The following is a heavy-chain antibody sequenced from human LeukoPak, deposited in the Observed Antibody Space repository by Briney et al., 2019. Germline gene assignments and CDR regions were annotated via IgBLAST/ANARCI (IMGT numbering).Heavy chain of an antibody. CDR1: GGSINSY. V-gene: IGHV4-4*07. CDR3: ARDSGTTGEVKFDP. D-gene: IGHD3-10*01. Sequence: SETLSLTCAVSGGSINSYWSWIRPPAGKGLEWIGRISGSGTITYNPALQSRLSISIDTSKNQFSLKLMSVTAADTAVYYCARDSGTTGEVKFDPWGQGTLVTVSS. CDR2: ISGSGTI. J-gene: IGHJ5*02.